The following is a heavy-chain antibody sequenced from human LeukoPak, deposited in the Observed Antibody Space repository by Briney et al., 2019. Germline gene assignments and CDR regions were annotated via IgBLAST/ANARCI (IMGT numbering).Heavy chain of an antibody. J-gene: IGHJ4*02. Sequence: GASVKVSCKASGYTFTSYGVSWVRQAPGQGLEWMGWISAYNGNTNYAQKLQGRVTMTTDTSTGTAYMELMSLRSDDTAVYYCARRRRIVGATTNYYFGYWGQGTLVTVSS. CDR2: ISAYNGNT. CDR3: ARRRRIVGATTNYYFGY. D-gene: IGHD1-26*01. CDR1: GYTFTSYG. V-gene: IGHV1-18*01.